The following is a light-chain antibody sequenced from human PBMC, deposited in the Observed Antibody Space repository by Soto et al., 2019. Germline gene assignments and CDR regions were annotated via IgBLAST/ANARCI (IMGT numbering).Light chain of an antibody. J-gene: IGKJ1*01. CDR1: QGSSSY. V-gene: IGKV1-9*01. CDR2: AAS. CDR3: QQYNSYSEA. Sequence: DIQLTQSPSFLSASVGDRVTISCRASQGSSSYLVWFQQKPGRAPKLLVDAASTLQRGVPSRFRGSGAVTEFTLTSSSLQPDDFATYYCQQYNSYSEAFGQGTKVDIK.